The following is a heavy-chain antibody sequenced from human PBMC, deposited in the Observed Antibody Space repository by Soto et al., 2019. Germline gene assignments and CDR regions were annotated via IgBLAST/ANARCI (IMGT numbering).Heavy chain of an antibody. Sequence: EVQLLESGGGLVQPGGSLRLSCAASGFTFSNYAMSWVRQAPGKGLEWVSGLTGSGGATYYADSVKGRLTISRDNSNKTLYLQMNSPRAEDTAVYYCAKEGSVTAALAYWGQGVLVTVSS. D-gene: IGHD6-13*01. J-gene: IGHJ4*02. V-gene: IGHV3-23*01. CDR1: GFTFSNYA. CDR3: AKEGSVTAALAY. CDR2: LTGSGGAT.